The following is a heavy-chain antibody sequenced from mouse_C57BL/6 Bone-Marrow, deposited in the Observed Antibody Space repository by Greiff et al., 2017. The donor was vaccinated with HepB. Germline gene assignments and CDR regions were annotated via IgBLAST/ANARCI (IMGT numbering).Heavy chain of an antibody. V-gene: IGHV1-82*01. CDR3: ARPSAY. J-gene: IGHJ3*01. CDR1: GYAFSSSW. CDR2: IYPGDGDT. Sequence: VQLQQSGPELVKPGASVKISCKASGYAFSSSWMNWVKQRPGKGLEWIGRIYPGDGDTNYNGKFKGKATLTADKSSSTAYMQLSSLSSEDSAVYFYARPSAYWGQGTLVTVSA.